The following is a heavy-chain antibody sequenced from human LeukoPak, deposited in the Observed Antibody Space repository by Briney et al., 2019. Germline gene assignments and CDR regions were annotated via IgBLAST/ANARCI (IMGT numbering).Heavy chain of an antibody. J-gene: IGHJ4*02. CDR2: INHSGNT. CDR1: GGSFSGYY. Sequence: TSETLSLTCAVYGGSFSGYYWSWIRQPPGKGLEWIGEINHSGNTNYTPSLKSRVTISVDTSKNQYSLKLSSVTAAATAVYYCARGLSSWYQTLLDYWGQGTLVTVSS. D-gene: IGHD6-13*01. V-gene: IGHV4-34*01. CDR3: ARGLSSWYQTLLDY.